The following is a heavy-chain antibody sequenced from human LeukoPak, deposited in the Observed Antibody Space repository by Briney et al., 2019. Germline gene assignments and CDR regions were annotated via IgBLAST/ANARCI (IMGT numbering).Heavy chain of an antibody. D-gene: IGHD6-19*01. Sequence: SVKVSCKASGGTFSSYAISWVRQAPGQGLEWMGGIIPIFGTANYAQKFQGRVTITADESTSTAYMELSSLRSEDTAVYYCARGRRAVAGLQLLDYWGQGTLVTVSS. V-gene: IGHV1-69*13. CDR3: ARGRRAVAGLQLLDY. CDR1: GGTFSSYA. J-gene: IGHJ4*02. CDR2: IIPIFGTA.